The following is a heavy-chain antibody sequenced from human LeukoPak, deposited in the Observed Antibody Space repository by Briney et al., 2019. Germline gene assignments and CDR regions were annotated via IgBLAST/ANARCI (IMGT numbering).Heavy chain of an antibody. Sequence: SQTLSLTCTVSGGSISSGGYYWSWIRQPPGKGLEWIGYIYHSGSTYYNPSLKSRVTISVDTSKNQFSLKLSSVTAADTAVYYCARHIVGATRLGAFDIWGQGTMVTVSS. D-gene: IGHD1-26*01. CDR3: ARHIVGATRLGAFDI. V-gene: IGHV4-30-2*02. J-gene: IGHJ3*02. CDR2: IYHSGST. CDR1: GGSISSGGYY.